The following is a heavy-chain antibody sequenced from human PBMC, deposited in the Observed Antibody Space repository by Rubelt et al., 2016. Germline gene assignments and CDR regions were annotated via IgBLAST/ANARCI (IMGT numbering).Heavy chain of an antibody. D-gene: IGHD3-10*01. CDR1: GYTFTSYA. Sequence: QVQLVQSGAEVKKPGASVKVSCKASGYTFTSYAMHWVRQAPGQRLEWMGWSNAGNGNTKFSQKLQGRVAITRDTSASTAYMELSSLRSEDTAVYYCARGGLSELLWFGESRIDYWGQGTLVTVSS. CDR3: ARGGLSELLWFGESRIDY. V-gene: IGHV1-3*01. J-gene: IGHJ4*02. CDR2: SNAGNGNT.